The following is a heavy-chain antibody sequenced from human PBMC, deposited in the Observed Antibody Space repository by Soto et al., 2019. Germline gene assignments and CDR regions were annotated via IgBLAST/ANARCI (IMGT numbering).Heavy chain of an antibody. CDR3: AQAEYPLLWCFQH. CDR2: ISYDGSNK. J-gene: IGHJ1*01. Sequence: QVQLVESGGGVVQPGRSLRLSCAASGFTFSSYGMHWVRQAPGKGLEWVAVISYDGSNKYYADSVKGRFTISRDNSKNALYLQMTSLRAEDTAVYYCAQAEYPLLWCFQHWGQGTLVTVSS. V-gene: IGHV3-30*03. D-gene: IGHD2-2*01. CDR1: GFTFSSYG.